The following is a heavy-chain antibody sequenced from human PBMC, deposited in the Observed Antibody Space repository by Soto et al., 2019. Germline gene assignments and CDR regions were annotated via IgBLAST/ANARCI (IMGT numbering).Heavy chain of an antibody. CDR1: GGTFSSYA. V-gene: IGHV1-69*13. D-gene: IGHD2-2*01. J-gene: IGHJ6*02. Sequence: ASVKVSCKASGGTFSSYAISWVRQAPGQGLEWMGGIIPIFGTANYAQKFQGRVTITADESTSTAYMELSSLRSEDTAVYYCASDLRLCGGYCSSTSCCYYYGMDVWGQGTTVTVSS. CDR3: ASDLRLCGGYCSSTSCCYYYGMDV. CDR2: IIPIFGTA.